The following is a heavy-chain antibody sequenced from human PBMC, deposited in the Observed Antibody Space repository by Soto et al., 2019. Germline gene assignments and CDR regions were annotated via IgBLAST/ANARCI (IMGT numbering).Heavy chain of an antibody. CDR2: IYSGETT. V-gene: IGHV3-53*01. CDR3: TRDGRGLGRLSLFEY. J-gene: IGHJ4*02. CDR1: GFNVNIDY. D-gene: IGHD2-21*02. Sequence: GXLGLSCAASGFNVNIDYMNWARQTPGNGLEWVASIYSGETTYYADSVRGRFTISSDKSKNTLYFQLSSLRIEDTAVYYCTRDGRGLGRLSLFEYWGQGVLVTVSS.